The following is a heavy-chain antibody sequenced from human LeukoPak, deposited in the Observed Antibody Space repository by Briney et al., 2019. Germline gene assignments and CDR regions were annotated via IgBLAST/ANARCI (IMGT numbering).Heavy chain of an antibody. D-gene: IGHD3-10*01. J-gene: IGHJ4*02. CDR2: IYPGDSDT. Sequence: GESLKISCKGSGYSFTNSWIGWVRQMPGKGLEWMGIIYPGDSDTKYSPSFQGQVTISADKSISTAYLQWSSLKASDTAMYYCARQVVLRGAHDYWGQGTLVTVSS. CDR1: GYSFTNSW. V-gene: IGHV5-51*01. CDR3: ARQVVLRGAHDY.